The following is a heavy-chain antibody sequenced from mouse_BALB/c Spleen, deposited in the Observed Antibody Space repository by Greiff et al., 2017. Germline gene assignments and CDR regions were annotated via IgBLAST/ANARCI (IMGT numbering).Heavy chain of an antibody. CDR1: GYSFTDYI. V-gene: IGHV1-39*01. D-gene: IGHD1-1*01. CDR3: ARYYEDYYAMDY. Sequence: VQLKQTGPELVKPGASVKISCKASGYSFTDYIMLWVKQSHGKSLEWIGNINPYYGSTSYNLKFKGKATLTVDKSSSTAYMQLNSLTSEDSAVYYCARYYEDYYAMDYWGQGTSVTVSS. J-gene: IGHJ4*01. CDR2: INPYYGST.